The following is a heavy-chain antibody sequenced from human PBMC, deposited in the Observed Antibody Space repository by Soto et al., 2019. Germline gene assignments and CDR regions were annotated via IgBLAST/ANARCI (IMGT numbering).Heavy chain of an antibody. V-gene: IGHV3-74*01. Sequence: EVQLVESGGGLVQPGGSLRLSCAASGFTFSSYWMHWVRQAPGKGLVWVSRINSDGSTISYADSVKGRFTISRDNAKNTLYLQMNNLSAEDTALYYCARVGTGNWYFDLWGRGTLVTVSS. CDR3: ARVGTGNWYFDL. CDR1: GFTFSSYW. D-gene: IGHD1-1*01. CDR2: INSDGSTI. J-gene: IGHJ2*01.